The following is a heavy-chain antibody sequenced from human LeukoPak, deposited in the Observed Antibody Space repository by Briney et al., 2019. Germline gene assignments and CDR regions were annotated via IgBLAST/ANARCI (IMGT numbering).Heavy chain of an antibody. Sequence: ASVKVSCKASGYTFTGYYMHWVRQAPGQGLEWMGWINPNSGGTNYAQKFQGRVTMTRDTSISTVYMELSRLRSDDTAVYYCARALGMAAAADAFDIWGQGTMVTVSS. V-gene: IGHV1-2*02. D-gene: IGHD6-13*01. CDR1: GYTFTGYY. CDR2: INPNSGGT. CDR3: ARALGMAAAADAFDI. J-gene: IGHJ3*02.